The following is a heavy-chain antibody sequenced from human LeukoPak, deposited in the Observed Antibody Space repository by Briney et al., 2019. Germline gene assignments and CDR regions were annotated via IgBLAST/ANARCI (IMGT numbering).Heavy chain of an antibody. CDR1: GFTFSSYA. D-gene: IGHD3-10*01. Sequence: GGSLRLSCAASGFTFSSYAMSWVRQAPGKGLEWVSAISGSGGSTYYADSVKGRFTISRDNSKNTLYLQMNSLRAEDTAVYYCAKVSDGPPFRGVMSNWGQGTLVTVSS. J-gene: IGHJ4*02. V-gene: IGHV3-23*01. CDR2: ISGSGGST. CDR3: AKVSDGPPFRGVMSN.